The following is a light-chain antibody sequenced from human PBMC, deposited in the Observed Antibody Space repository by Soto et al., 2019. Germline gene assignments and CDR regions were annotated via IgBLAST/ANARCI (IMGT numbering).Light chain of an antibody. V-gene: IGLV1-40*01. CDR1: SANIGSGYD. Sequence: QSVLTQPPSVSGAPGQRVNISCTGSSANIGSGYDVHWYQPLQGTAPKLLIYGNSNRPSGVPDRFCCSKSGTSASLSITVLRAEDEADYDCQSYDSSLSGYVFGTGTKVTVL. CDR3: QSYDSSLSGYV. J-gene: IGLJ1*01. CDR2: GNS.